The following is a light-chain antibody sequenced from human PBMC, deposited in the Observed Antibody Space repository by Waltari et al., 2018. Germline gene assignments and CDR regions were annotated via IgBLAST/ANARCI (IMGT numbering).Light chain of an antibody. V-gene: IGLV3-1*01. CDR3: QAWDSTTAHVV. CDR2: QDT. Sequence: SYELTQAPSVSVSPGQTVTITCSGDKLGEKYTCWYQQKPGQSPVLVIYQDTKRPSGIPERFSGSNSGNTATLTISGTQAMDEADYYCQAWDSTTAHVVFGGGTKLTVL. J-gene: IGLJ2*01. CDR1: KLGEKY.